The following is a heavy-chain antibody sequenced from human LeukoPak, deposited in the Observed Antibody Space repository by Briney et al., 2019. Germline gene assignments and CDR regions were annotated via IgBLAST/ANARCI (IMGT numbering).Heavy chain of an antibody. J-gene: IGHJ3*02. D-gene: IGHD3-22*01. Sequence: PSETLSLTCTVSGGSISSGSYYWSWIRQPAGKGLEWIGRIYTSGSTNYNPSLKSRVTISVDTSKNQFSLKLSSVTAADTAVYYCATRKISYYYDSSGYSGAFDIWGQGTMVTVSS. CDR2: IYTSGST. CDR3: ATRKISYYYDSSGYSGAFDI. CDR1: GGSISSGSYY. V-gene: IGHV4-61*02.